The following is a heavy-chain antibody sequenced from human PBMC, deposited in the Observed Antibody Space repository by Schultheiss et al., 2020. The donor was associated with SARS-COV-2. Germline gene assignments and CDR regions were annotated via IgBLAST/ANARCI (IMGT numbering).Heavy chain of an antibody. CDR1: GFTVSSNY. CDR3: ATAGIAAAGTFDY. J-gene: IGHJ4*02. V-gene: IGHV3-66*01. D-gene: IGHD6-13*01. CDR2: IYSGGST. Sequence: GESLKISCAASGFTVSSNYMSWVRQAPGKGLEWVSVIYSGGSTYYADSVKGRFTISRDNSKNTLYLQMNSLRAEDTAVYYCATAGIAAAGTFDYWGQGTLVTVSS.